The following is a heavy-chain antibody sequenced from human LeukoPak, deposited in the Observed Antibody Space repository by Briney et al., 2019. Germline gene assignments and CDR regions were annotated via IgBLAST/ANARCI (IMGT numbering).Heavy chain of an antibody. CDR3: AKDRDSSGYYPS. Sequence: PGGSLRLSFAASGFTFSSYAMSWVRQAPGKGLEWVSAISGSGGSTYYADSVKGRFTISRDNSKNTLYLQMNSLRAEDTAVYYCAKDRDSSGYYPSWGQGTTVTVSS. CDR1: GFTFSSYA. D-gene: IGHD3-22*01. J-gene: IGHJ6*02. V-gene: IGHV3-23*01. CDR2: ISGSGGST.